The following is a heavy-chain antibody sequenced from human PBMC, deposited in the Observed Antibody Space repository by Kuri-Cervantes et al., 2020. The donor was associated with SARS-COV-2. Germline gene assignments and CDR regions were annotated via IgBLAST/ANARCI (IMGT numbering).Heavy chain of an antibody. CDR3: ARGVGSSWKLFDY. Sequence: GESLKISCAASGFTFSSYSMNWVRQAPGKGLEWVSSISSSSGSIYYADSVRGRFTISRDNAKNSLYLQMNSLRAEDTAVYYCARGVGSSWKLFDYWGQGTLVTVSS. CDR2: ISSSSGSI. J-gene: IGHJ4*02. V-gene: IGHV3-21*01. CDR1: GFTFSSYS. D-gene: IGHD6-13*01.